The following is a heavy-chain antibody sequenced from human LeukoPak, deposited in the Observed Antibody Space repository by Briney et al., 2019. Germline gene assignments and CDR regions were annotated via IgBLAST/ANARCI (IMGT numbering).Heavy chain of an antibody. CDR1: GFTFSSYA. CDR2: ISGGSGSS. D-gene: IGHD1-1*01. J-gene: IGHJ4*02. Sequence: GGPLRLSCAASGFTFSSYAMNWVRQAPGKGLEWVSAISGGSGSSSYADSVKGRFTISRDNSKNTLYLQMNSLRDEDTAVYYCAKGRDNWNDGVDYWGQGTLVTVSS. CDR3: AKGRDNWNDGVDY. V-gene: IGHV3-23*01.